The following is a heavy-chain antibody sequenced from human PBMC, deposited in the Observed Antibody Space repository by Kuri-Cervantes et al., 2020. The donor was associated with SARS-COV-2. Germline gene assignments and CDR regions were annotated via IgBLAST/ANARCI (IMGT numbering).Heavy chain of an antibody. CDR3: AKVGQQLVPDWFDP. Sequence: GESLKISCAASGFTFSSYSMNWVRQAPGKGLEWVSYISSSSTIYYADSVKGRFTISRDNSKNTLYLQMNSLRAEDTAVYYCAKVGQQLVPDWFDPWGQGTLVTVSS. D-gene: IGHD6-13*01. CDR1: GFTFSSYS. CDR2: ISSSSTI. V-gene: IGHV3-48*01. J-gene: IGHJ5*02.